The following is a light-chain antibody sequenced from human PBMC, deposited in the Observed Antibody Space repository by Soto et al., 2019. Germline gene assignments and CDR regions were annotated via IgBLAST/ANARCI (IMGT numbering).Light chain of an antibody. V-gene: IGKV3-20*01. CDR2: LAS. Sequence: EIVLTQSPGTLSLSPGERATLSCRASQSVTSNYLAWYQQKPGQAPRLLIYLASSRPTGIPDRFSGIGSGTDFTLNISSLEPADFAVYYCQQYGSTPWAFGQGTKVDI. J-gene: IGKJ1*01. CDR3: QQYGSTPWA. CDR1: QSVTSNY.